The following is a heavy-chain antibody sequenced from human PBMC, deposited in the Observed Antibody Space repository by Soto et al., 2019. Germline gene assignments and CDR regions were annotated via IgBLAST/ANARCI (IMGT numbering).Heavy chain of an antibody. J-gene: IGHJ4*02. Sequence: QVQLVQSGAEVRKPGAAVKVSCKASGYTFTFYYIHWVRQAPGQGLEWMGIINTRGGSTTYAQKFQGRVTIPRDTSTSSVYMELGSLRSDDTAVYYCARQKIVGNTGFDSWGQGTLVTVSS. D-gene: IGHD1-26*01. V-gene: IGHV1-46*01. CDR2: INTRGGST. CDR3: ARQKIVGNTGFDS. CDR1: GYTFTFYY.